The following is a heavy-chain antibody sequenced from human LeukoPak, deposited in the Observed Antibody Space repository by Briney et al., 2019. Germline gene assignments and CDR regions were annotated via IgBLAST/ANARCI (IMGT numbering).Heavy chain of an antibody. D-gene: IGHD3-10*01. CDR3: ARAITMVRGDYGMDV. Sequence: PSETLSLTCTVSGGSISSSNYYWGWIRQPPGKGLEWIGYIYYSGSTYYNPSLKSRVTISVDTSKNQFSLKLSSVTAADTAVYYCARAITMVRGDYGMDVWGQGTTVTVSS. J-gene: IGHJ6*02. CDR1: GGSISSSNYY. V-gene: IGHV4-30-4*08. CDR2: IYYSGST.